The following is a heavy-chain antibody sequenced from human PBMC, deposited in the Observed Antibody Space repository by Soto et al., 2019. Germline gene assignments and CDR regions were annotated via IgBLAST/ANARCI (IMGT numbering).Heavy chain of an antibody. CDR3: ARGAAVTTEWFDP. CDR2: IYYSGST. CDR1: GGSISSSSYY. Sequence: QLQLQESGPGLVKPSETLSLTCTVSGGSISSSSYYWGWIRQPPGKGLEWIGSIYYSGSTYYNPSLKSRVTISVDTSKNQFSLKLSSVTAADTAVYYCARGAAVTTEWFDPWGQGTLVTVSS. V-gene: IGHV4-39*01. D-gene: IGHD4-17*01. J-gene: IGHJ5*02.